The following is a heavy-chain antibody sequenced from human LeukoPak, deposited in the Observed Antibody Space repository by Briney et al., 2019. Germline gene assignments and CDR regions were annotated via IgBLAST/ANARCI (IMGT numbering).Heavy chain of an antibody. CDR1: GYSISSGYY. Sequence: PETLSLTCAVSGYSISSGYYWGWIRQPPGKGLEWIGSIYHSGSTYYNPSLKSRVTISVDTSKNQFSLKLSSVTAADTAVYYCARQQLDSSGYFNFDYWGQGTLVTVSS. CDR2: IYHSGST. J-gene: IGHJ4*02. V-gene: IGHV4-38-2*01. D-gene: IGHD3-22*01. CDR3: ARQQLDSSGYFNFDY.